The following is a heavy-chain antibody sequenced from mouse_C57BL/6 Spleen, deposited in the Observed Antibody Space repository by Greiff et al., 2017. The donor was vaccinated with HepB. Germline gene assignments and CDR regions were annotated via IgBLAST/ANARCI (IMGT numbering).Heavy chain of an antibody. D-gene: IGHD4-1*01. CDR2: IDPSDSYT. Sequence: QVQLQQSGAELVMPGASVKLSCKASGYTFTSYWMHWVKQRPGQGLEWIGEIDPSDSYTNYNQKFKGKSTLTVDKSSSTAYMQLSSLTSEDSAVYYCARRLGRHWYFDVWGTGTTVTVSS. CDR1: GYTFTSYW. V-gene: IGHV1-69*01. CDR3: ARRLGRHWYFDV. J-gene: IGHJ1*03.